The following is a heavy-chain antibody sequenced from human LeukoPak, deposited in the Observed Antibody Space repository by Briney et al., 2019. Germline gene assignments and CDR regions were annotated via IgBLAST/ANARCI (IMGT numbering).Heavy chain of an antibody. Sequence: GGSLRLSCAASGFTFSHYWMSWVRQAPGKGLEWVANIKDDGNEEYYVDSVKGRFTISRDNAKNSLYLQMNSLRAEDTAVYYCGRDPYYDSLDYWGQGTLVTVSS. V-gene: IGHV3-7*01. CDR2: IKDDGNEE. J-gene: IGHJ4*02. CDR3: GRDPYYDSLDY. CDR1: GFTFSHYW. D-gene: IGHD3-22*01.